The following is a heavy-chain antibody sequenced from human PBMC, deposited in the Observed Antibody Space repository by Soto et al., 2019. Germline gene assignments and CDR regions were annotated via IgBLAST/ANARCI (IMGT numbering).Heavy chain of an antibody. Sequence: QLQLQESGSGLVKPSQTLSLTCAVSGGSISSGGYSWSWIRQPPGKGLEWIGYIYHSGSTYYNPSLQTRGTILVDRTQKTFSLKLSSVTAADTAVYYCARVPDRWGQGTLINGSS. V-gene: IGHV4-30-2*01. CDR1: GGSISSGGYS. J-gene: IGHJ5*02. D-gene: IGHD2-2*01. CDR3: ARVPDR. CDR2: IYHSGST.